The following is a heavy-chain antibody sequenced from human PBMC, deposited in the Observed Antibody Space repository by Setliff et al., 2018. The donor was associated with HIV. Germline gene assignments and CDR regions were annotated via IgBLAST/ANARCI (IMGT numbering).Heavy chain of an antibody. J-gene: IGHJ4*02. CDR1: GFTFSSYS. V-gene: IGHV3-23*01. D-gene: IGHD2-2*01. Sequence: PGGSLRLSCAASGFTFSSYSMNWVRQAPGKGLEWVSAISSGGEIMFYADSVKGRFTISRDNSKNTLYLQMISLRAADTAVYYCARGFDYAQRPPLYYFDYWGQGTLVTVSS. CDR3: ARGFDYAQRPPLYYFDY. CDR2: ISSGGEIM.